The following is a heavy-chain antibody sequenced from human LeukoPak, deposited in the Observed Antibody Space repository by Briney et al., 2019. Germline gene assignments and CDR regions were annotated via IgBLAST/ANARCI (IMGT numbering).Heavy chain of an antibody. CDR2: ISSSSSYI. Sequence: GGSLRLSCAASGFTFSSYEMNWVRQAPGKGLEWVSSISSSSSYIYYADSVKGRFTISRDNAKNSLYLQMNSLRAEDTAVYYCARFASSSWYYFDFWGQGTLVTVAS. V-gene: IGHV3-21*04. D-gene: IGHD6-13*01. CDR3: ARFASSSWYYFDF. CDR1: GFTFSSYE. J-gene: IGHJ4*02.